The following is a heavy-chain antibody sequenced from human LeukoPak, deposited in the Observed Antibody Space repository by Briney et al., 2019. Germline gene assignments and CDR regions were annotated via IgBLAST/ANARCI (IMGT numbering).Heavy chain of an antibody. Sequence: SETLSLTCAVYGGSFSGYYWSWIRQPPGKGLEWIGEINHSGSTNYNPSLKSRVTISVDTSKNQVSLKLSSVTAADTAVYYCARGGRYCSGGSCYSYYFDYWGQGTLVTVSS. CDR3: ARGGRYCSGGSCYSYYFDY. D-gene: IGHD2-15*01. J-gene: IGHJ4*02. CDR1: GGSFSGYY. CDR2: INHSGST. V-gene: IGHV4-34*01.